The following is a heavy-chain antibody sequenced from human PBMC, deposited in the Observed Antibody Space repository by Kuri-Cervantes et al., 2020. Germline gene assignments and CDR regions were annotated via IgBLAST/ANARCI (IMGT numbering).Heavy chain of an antibody. V-gene: IGHV3-30*14. Sequence: GESLKISCAASGFTFSSYAMHWVRQAPGKGLEWVAVISYDGSNKYYADSVKGRFTISRDNAKNSLFLQMNSLRAEDTAVYYCARPRDGPSYSSGYNSWLDPWGHGILVTVSS. CDR3: ARPRDGPSYSSGYNSWLDP. CDR2: ISYDGSNK. J-gene: IGHJ5*02. CDR1: GFTFSSYA. D-gene: IGHD3-3*01.